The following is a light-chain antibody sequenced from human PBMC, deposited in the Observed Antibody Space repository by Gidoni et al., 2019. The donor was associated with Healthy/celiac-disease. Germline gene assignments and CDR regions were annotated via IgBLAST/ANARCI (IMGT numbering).Light chain of an antibody. CDR1: QSISSY. J-gene: IGKJ1*01. CDR2: AAS. CDR3: QHSYSTWWT. V-gene: IGKV1-39*01. Sequence: DIQKTQSPSSLSASVGDRVTITCRARQSISSYLNWYQHKPGKAPKLLIYAASSLQSGVPSRFSGSGSGTDFTLTISSLQPEDFATYYCQHSYSTWWTFGQGTKVEIK.